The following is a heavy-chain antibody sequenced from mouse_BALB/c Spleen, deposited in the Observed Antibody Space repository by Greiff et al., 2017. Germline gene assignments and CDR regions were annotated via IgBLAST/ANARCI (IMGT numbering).Heavy chain of an antibody. Sequence: LQQPGSELVRPGASVKLSCKASGYTFTSSWMHWVKQRPGQGLEWIGNLYPGSGSTNYDEKLKSKATLTVATSSSTAHMQLSILTSEDSAVYNCTIACYNGDDSYFDYWGQGTTLTVSS. D-gene: IGHD1-2*01. J-gene: IGHJ2*01. CDR2: LYPGSGST. V-gene: IGHV1S22*01. CDR3: TIACYNGDDSYFDY. CDR1: GYTFTSSW.